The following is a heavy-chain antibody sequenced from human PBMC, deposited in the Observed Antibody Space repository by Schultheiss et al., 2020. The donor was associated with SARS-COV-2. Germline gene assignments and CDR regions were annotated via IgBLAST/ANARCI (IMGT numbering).Heavy chain of an antibody. J-gene: IGHJ4*02. V-gene: IGHV4-61*08. D-gene: IGHD5-18*01. CDR2: VHYSGST. CDR3: ARHEGGYLGYFHH. CDR1: GGSISSGGYY. Sequence: SETLSLTCTVSGGSISSGGYYWSWIRQHPGKGLEWIGYVHYSGSTNYNPSLKTRVTMSADTSKKQISLKLSSVTPADTAVYYCARHEGGYLGYFHHWGQGTLVTVSS.